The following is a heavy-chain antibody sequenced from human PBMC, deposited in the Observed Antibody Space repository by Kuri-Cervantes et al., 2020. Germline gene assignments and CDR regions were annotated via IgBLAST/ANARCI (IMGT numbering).Heavy chain of an antibody. J-gene: IGHJ4*02. CDR1: GFTFTNYN. Sequence: GGSLRLSCAASGFTFTNYNMNWVRQAPGKGLEWVSAISGSGGSTYYADSVKGRFTISRDNSKNTLYLQMNSLRAEDTAVYYCAKDPNTLSIVGAAVAFDSRGQGTLVTVSS. V-gene: IGHV3-23*01. CDR2: ISGSGGST. CDR3: AKDPNTLSIVGAAVAFDS. D-gene: IGHD1-26*01.